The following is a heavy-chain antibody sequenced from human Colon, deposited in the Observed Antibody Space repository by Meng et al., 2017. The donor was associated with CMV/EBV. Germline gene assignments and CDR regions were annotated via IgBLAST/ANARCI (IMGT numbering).Heavy chain of an antibody. Sequence: GESLKISCAVSGFTFSTYWMHWVRQAPGKGLVWVSRINGDGSGTTYADSVKGRLTISRDNAKNTLYLQMNSLRAEDTAVSYCARGRSYGLDFFGPGTPFPVSS. V-gene: IGHV3-74*01. CDR1: GFTFSTYW. J-gene: IGHJ6*02. CDR2: INGDGSGT. CDR3: ARGRSYGLDF.